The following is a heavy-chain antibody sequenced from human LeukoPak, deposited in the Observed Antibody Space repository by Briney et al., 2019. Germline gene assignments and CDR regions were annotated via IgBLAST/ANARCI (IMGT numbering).Heavy chain of an antibody. CDR2: IDNSGST. CDR1: GGSISSSY. J-gene: IGHJ6*02. V-gene: IGHV4-59*01. D-gene: IGHD6-19*01. CDR3: ARAPLYSGGSGWSIYYFYAMDV. Sequence: SETLSLTCTVSGGSISSSYWSWVRQPPGKGLEWIGYIDNSGSTDYNPSLKSRVTISLDTPKSQFSLKLSSVTAADTAVYYCARAPLYSGGSGWSIYYFYAMDVWGQGTTVTVSS.